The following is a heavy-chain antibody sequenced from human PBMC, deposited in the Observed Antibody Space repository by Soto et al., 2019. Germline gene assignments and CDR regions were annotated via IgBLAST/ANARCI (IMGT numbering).Heavy chain of an antibody. D-gene: IGHD3-16*01. CDR2: VSGYNGNT. J-gene: IGHJ4*02. V-gene: IGHV1-18*01. CDR3: ARDLGAKVYY. CDR1: GYTFTSHG. Sequence: QLVQSGAEVKKPGASVKVSCKASGYTFTSHGISWVRQAPGQGLEWMGWVSGYNGNTNYAQKFHGRVTMTTDKSTTTDYMELRSLTSDDTALYYWARDLGAKVYYWGQGTLVTVSS.